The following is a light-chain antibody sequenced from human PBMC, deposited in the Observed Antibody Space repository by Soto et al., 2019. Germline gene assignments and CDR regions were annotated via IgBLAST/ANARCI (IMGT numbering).Light chain of an antibody. V-gene: IGLV2-11*01. J-gene: IGLJ1*01. CDR3: CSYAGSYNYV. Sequence: QSALAQPGSVSGSPGQSVTISCTGTSSDVGGYNYVSWYQQHPGKAPKLMIYDVSKRPSGVPDRFSGSKSGNTASLTISGLQAEDEADYYCCSYAGSYNYVFGTGTKV. CDR1: SSDVGGYNY. CDR2: DVS.